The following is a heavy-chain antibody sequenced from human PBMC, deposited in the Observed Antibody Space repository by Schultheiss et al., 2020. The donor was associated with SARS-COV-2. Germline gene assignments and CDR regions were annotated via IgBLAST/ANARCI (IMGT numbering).Heavy chain of an antibody. CDR2: ISYDGSNK. J-gene: IGHJ6*02. Sequence: GESLKISCAASGFTFSSYGMHWVRQAPGKGLEWVAVISYDGSNKYYADSVKGRFTISRENAKNSLYLQMNSLRAGDTAVYYCARALAAAGTATMLHGMDVWGQGTTVTVSS. D-gene: IGHD6-13*01. CDR1: GFTFSSYG. CDR3: ARALAAAGTATMLHGMDV. V-gene: IGHV3-30*03.